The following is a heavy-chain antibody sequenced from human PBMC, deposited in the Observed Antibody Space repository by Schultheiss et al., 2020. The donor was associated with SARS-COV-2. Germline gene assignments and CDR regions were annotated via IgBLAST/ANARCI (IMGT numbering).Heavy chain of an antibody. CDR3: ARGFRTSLGASWFAS. V-gene: IGHV4-61*02. D-gene: IGHD2/OR15-2a*01. CDR1: GGSITSGSYY. J-gene: IGHJ5*01. Sequence: SQTLSLTCTVSGGSITSGSYYWSWIRQPAGKGLEWIGRIYTRGSTNYNLSLKSLVTISVDTSKNQFSLKLSSVTAADTAVYYCARGFRTSLGASWFASWGQGLLVTVSS. CDR2: IYTRGST.